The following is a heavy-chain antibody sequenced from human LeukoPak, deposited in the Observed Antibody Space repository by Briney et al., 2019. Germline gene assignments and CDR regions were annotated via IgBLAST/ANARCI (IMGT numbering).Heavy chain of an antibody. J-gene: IGHJ4*02. D-gene: IGHD1-26*01. V-gene: IGHV4-31*03. Sequence: PETLSLTCTVSGGSVSRGGYYWNWIPQHPGKGLEWIGFTSYSEGTYYNPSLMSRITISVDRTQNQFSLKMRDVTAADTAVYFCAAADWESFYFDSWGQGALVAVSS. CDR3: AAADWESFYFDS. CDR1: GGSVSRGGYY. CDR2: TSYSEGT.